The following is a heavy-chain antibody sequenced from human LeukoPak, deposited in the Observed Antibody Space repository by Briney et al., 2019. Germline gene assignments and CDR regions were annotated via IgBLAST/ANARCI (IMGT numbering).Heavy chain of an antibody. Sequence: SETLSLTCAVYGGSFSGYYWSWIRQPPGKGLEWIGEINHSGSTNYNPSLKSRVTISVDTSNNQFSLKLSSVTAADTAIYYCARASDSSGYFQAFDIWGQGTMVTVSS. J-gene: IGHJ3*02. CDR1: GGSFSGYY. CDR3: ARASDSSGYFQAFDI. CDR2: INHSGST. V-gene: IGHV4-34*01. D-gene: IGHD3-22*01.